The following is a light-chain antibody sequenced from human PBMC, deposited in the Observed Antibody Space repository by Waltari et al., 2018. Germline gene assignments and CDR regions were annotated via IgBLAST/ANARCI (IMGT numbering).Light chain of an antibody. Sequence: EIVLTQSPGTLSLSPGERATLPCRASQPISSTHLAWYQHRPGQAPRLLMYAASTRATVIPDRFSGSGSGTDFTLTISRLEPEDSAVFYCHQYGSPPGTFGQGTKVEIK. V-gene: IGKV3-20*01. J-gene: IGKJ1*01. CDR1: QPISSTH. CDR3: HQYGSPPGT. CDR2: AAS.